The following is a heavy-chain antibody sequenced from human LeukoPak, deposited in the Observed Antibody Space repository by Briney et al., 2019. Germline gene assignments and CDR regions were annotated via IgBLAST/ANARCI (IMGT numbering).Heavy chain of an antibody. Sequence: GASVKVSCKASGYTFTGYYMHWVRQAPGQGLEWMGWINPNSGGTNYAQKFQGRVTMTRDTSISTAYMELSRLRSDDTAVYYCARASIAARLVYYFDYWGQGTLVTVSS. CDR3: ARASIAARLVYYFDY. CDR1: GYTFTGYY. V-gene: IGHV1-2*02. J-gene: IGHJ4*02. CDR2: INPNSGGT. D-gene: IGHD6-6*01.